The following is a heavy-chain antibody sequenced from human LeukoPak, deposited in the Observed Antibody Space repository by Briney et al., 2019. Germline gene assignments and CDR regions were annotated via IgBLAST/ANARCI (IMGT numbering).Heavy chain of an antibody. D-gene: IGHD2-2*01. J-gene: IGHJ4*02. CDR1: GFIFSSYG. Sequence: PVGSLRLSCAASGFIFSSYGIHWVRQAPGKGLEWVAVIWYDGSKKYYADSVKGRFTISRDNSKHTLYLQTNSLRAEDTAVYYCARDHCTSTSCYSLDYWGQGTLVTVSS. CDR2: IWYDGSKK. CDR3: ARDHCTSTSCYSLDY. V-gene: IGHV3-33*01.